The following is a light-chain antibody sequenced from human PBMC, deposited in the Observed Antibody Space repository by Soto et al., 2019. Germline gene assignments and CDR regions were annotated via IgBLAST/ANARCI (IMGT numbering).Light chain of an antibody. V-gene: IGLV1-40*01. CDR1: SSKIGAGYD. CDR3: QSYDSSLREV. Sequence: QSVLTQPPSVSGAPGQRVTISCTGSSSKIGAGYDGHWYQQLPGTAPKLLIYGNSNRPSGVPDRFSGSKSGTSASLAITGLQAEDEADYYCQSYDSSLREVFGGGTKLTVL. J-gene: IGLJ2*01. CDR2: GNS.